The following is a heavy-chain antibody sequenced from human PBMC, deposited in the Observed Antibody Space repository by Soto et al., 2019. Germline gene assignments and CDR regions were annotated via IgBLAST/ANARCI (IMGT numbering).Heavy chain of an antibody. V-gene: IGHV3-53*01. CDR2: IYSGGST. J-gene: IGHJ6*02. CDR1: GFTVSSNY. CDR3: ARSIKARIFYGMDV. D-gene: IGHD2-15*01. Sequence: GGSLRLSCAASGFTVSSNYMSWVRQAPGKGLEWVSVIYSGGSTYYADSVKGRFTISRDNSKNTLYLQMNSLRAEDTAVYYCARSIKARIFYGMDVWGQGTTVTVSS.